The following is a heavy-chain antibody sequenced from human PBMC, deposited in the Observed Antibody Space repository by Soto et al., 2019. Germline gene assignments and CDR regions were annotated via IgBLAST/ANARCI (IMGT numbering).Heavy chain of an antibody. CDR1: GYTFFSYG. Sequence: QVPLVQSGAEVKKPGASVKVSCKASGYTFFSYGISWVRQAPGQGLEWMGWISTYNGNTNYAQKLQDRVTMTTDTSTRTAYMELRSLRSDDTAVYYCARKSSSSSWFDPWGQGTLVTVSS. CDR3: ARKSSSSSWFDP. CDR2: ISTYNGNT. V-gene: IGHV1-18*01. D-gene: IGHD6-6*01. J-gene: IGHJ5*02.